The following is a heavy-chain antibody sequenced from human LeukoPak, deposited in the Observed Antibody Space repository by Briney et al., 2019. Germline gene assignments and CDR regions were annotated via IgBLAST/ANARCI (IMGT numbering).Heavy chain of an antibody. V-gene: IGHV1-3*01. J-gene: IGHJ3*02. CDR2: INAGNGKT. CDR1: GYTFTSYA. Sequence: ASVKVSCKASGYTFTSYAMHWVRQAPGQRLEWMGWINAGNGKTKYSQKFKGRVTITRDTSASTAYMELSSLRSEDTAVYYCARVQFSATFVPAAMDLGAFDIWGQGTMVTVSS. CDR3: ARVQFSATFVPAAMDLGAFDI. D-gene: IGHD2-2*01.